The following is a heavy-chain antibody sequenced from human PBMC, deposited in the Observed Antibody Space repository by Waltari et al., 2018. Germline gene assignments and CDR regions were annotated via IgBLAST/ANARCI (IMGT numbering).Heavy chain of an antibody. Sequence: EVQLVQSGAEVKKPGESLKISCKASGYNFAIYWIGWVRQMPGKGLEWMAIMYPGDSDTRDSPSFQGQVTISADKSISTAYLQWSSLKASDTAMYYCARLRSVSSSWFFDYWGPGALVTVSS. CDR3: ARLRSVSSSWFFDY. CDR2: MYPGDSDT. D-gene: IGHD6-13*01. V-gene: IGHV5-51*01. J-gene: IGHJ4*02. CDR1: GYNFAIYW.